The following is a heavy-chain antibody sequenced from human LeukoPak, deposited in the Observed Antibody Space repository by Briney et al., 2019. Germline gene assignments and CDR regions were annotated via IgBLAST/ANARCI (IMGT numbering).Heavy chain of an antibody. V-gene: IGHV3-30*18. D-gene: IGHD2/OR15-2a*01. CDR2: ISYDGSNK. J-gene: IGHJ3*02. CDR3: AKDNNTAAFDI. CDR1: GFTFSSYG. Sequence: GGSLRLSCAASGFTFSSYGMHWVRQAPGKGLEWVAVISYDGSNKYYADSVKGRFTISRDNSKNTLYLQMNSLRAEDTAVYYCAKDNNTAAFDIGGQGTMVTVSS.